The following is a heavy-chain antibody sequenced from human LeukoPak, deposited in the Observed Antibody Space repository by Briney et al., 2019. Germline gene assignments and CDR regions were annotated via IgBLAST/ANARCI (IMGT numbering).Heavy chain of an antibody. CDR2: TYYSGGT. CDR3: ARKLNWGLGAFDI. CDR1: GGSITTRSYY. J-gene: IGHJ3*02. V-gene: IGHV4-39*07. D-gene: IGHD7-27*01. Sequence: NPSETLSLTCNVSGGSITTRSYYWGWIRQSPGAGLEWIGTTYYSGGTFYNPSLRSRVTISLDTSESHFSLKMNSMTAADTAMYYCARKLNWGLGAFDIWGQGALVTVSS.